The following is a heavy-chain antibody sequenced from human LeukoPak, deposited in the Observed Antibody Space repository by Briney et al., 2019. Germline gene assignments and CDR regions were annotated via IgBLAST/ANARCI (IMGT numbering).Heavy chain of an antibody. CDR1: GGSISSYY. CDR2: IYYSGST. D-gene: IGHD5-12*01. V-gene: IGHV4-59*01. J-gene: IGHJ4*01. Sequence: PSETLSLTCTVSGGSISSYYWSWIRQPPGKGLEWIGYIYYSGSTNYNPSLKSRVTISVDTSKNQFSLKLSSVTAADTAVYYCARDSSGYARGGFDYSGPGTPVTLSS. CDR3: ARDSSGYARGGFDY.